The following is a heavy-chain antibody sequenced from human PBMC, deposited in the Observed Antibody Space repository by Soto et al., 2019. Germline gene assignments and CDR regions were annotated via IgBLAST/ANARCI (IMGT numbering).Heavy chain of an antibody. CDR3: ARDRAFGYGHNLEYFQH. Sequence: GASVKVSCKASGGTFSSCTISWVRQAPGQGLEWMGRIIPILGIANYAQKFQGRVTITADKSTSTAYMELSSLRSEDTAVYYCARDRAFGYGHNLEYFQHWGQGTLVTVSS. V-gene: IGHV1-69*04. J-gene: IGHJ1*01. CDR1: GGTFSSCT. CDR2: IIPILGIA. D-gene: IGHD5-18*01.